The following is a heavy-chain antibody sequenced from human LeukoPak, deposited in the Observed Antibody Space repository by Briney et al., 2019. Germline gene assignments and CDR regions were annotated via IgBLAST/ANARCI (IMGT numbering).Heavy chain of an antibody. Sequence: GGSLRLSCAASGFIFSSYAMSWVRQAPGKGLEWVSAISGSGGSTYYADSVKGRFTISRDNSKNTLYLQMNSLRAEDTAVYYCAKDLLPEPYYDILTGQHDYWGQGTLVTVSS. D-gene: IGHD3-9*01. J-gene: IGHJ4*02. CDR2: ISGSGGST. CDR3: AKDLLPEPYYDILTGQHDY. CDR1: GFIFSSYA. V-gene: IGHV3-23*01.